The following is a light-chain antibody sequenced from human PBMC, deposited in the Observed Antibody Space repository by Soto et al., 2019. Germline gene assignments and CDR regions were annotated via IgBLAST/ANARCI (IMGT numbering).Light chain of an antibody. V-gene: IGKV1-5*03. CDR1: QSISSW. Sequence: DMQMTQSPFTLSSSVGDRFAITCLASQSISSWLAWYQQKPGKAPKLLIYKASSLESGVPSRFSGSGSGTEFTLTISSLQPDDFATYYCQQYNSYSPWTFGQGTKVDIK. CDR2: KAS. CDR3: QQYNSYSPWT. J-gene: IGKJ1*01.